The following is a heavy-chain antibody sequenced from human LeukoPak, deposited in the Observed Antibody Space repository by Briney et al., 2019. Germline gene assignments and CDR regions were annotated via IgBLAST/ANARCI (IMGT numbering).Heavy chain of an antibody. Sequence: PGGSLRLSCAASGFTFSSYAMSWVRQAPGKGLEWVSAISGSGGSTYYADSVKGRFTISRDNSKNTLYLQMNSLRAEDTAVYYCAKDLLPVWIQLYACDYWGQGTLVTVSS. CDR2: ISGSGGST. CDR1: GFTFSSYA. J-gene: IGHJ4*02. CDR3: AKDLLPVWIQLYACDY. D-gene: IGHD5-18*01. V-gene: IGHV3-23*01.